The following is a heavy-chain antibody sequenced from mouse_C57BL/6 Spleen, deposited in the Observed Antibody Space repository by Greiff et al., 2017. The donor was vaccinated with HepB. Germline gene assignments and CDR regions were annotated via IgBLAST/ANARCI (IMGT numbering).Heavy chain of an antibody. CDR1: GYSITSGYY. Sequence: LQQSGPGLVKPSQSLSLTCSVTGYSITSGYYWNWIRQFPGNKLEWMGYISYDGSNNYNPSLKNRISITRDTSKNQFFLKLNSVTTEDTATYYCARRSGFYYFDYWGQGTTLTVSS. CDR3: ARRSGFYYFDY. J-gene: IGHJ2*01. CDR2: ISYDGSN. D-gene: IGHD4-1*01. V-gene: IGHV3-6*01.